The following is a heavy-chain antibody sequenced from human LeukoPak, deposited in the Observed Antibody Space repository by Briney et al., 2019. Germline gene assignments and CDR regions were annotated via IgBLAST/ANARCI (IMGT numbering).Heavy chain of an antibody. CDR1: GGSISSSSYY. V-gene: IGHV4-39*01. CDR3: ARGVVRDSGSYFD. J-gene: IGHJ4*02. CDR2: IYYSGST. Sequence: SETLSLTCTVSGGSISSSSYYWGWIRQPPGKGLEWIGSIYYSGSTYYNPSLKSRVTISVDTSKNQFSLKLSSVTAADTAVYYCARGVVRDSGSYFDWGQGTLVTVSS. D-gene: IGHD1-26*01.